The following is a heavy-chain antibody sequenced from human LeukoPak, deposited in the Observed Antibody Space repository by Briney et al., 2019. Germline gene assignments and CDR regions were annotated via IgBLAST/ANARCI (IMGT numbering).Heavy chain of an antibody. CDR1: GFTFSSYG. J-gene: IGHJ4*02. CDR2: IRYDGSNK. V-gene: IGHV3-30*02. D-gene: IGHD3-22*01. Sequence: PGGSLRLSCAASGFTFSSYGMHWVRQAPGKGLEWVAFIRYDGSNKYYADSVKGRFTISRDNSKNTLYLQINSLRAEDTAVYYCAKDRVYYYDSSGLGYWGQGTLVTVSS. CDR3: AKDRVYYYDSSGLGY.